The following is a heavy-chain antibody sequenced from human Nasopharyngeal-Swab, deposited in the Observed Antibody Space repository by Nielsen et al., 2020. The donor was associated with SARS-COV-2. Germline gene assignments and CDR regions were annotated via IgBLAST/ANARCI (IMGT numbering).Heavy chain of an antibody. CDR2: ISTSGTTT. Sequence: GESLKISCVASGFTFSDYYMAWIRQAPGKGLEWVSYISTSGTTTDSADSVKGRFTISRDNAKNSVYLEMTSLRAEDTALYYCAKGLEDWGQGTLVTVSS. V-gene: IGHV3-11*01. CDR3: AKGLED. D-gene: IGHD1-1*01. CDR1: GFTFSDYY. J-gene: IGHJ4*02.